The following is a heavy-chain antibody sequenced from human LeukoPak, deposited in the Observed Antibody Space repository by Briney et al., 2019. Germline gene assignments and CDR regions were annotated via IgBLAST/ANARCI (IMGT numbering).Heavy chain of an antibody. D-gene: IGHD3-3*01. CDR3: AGGQGFLIDY. V-gene: IGHV3-7*01. CDR1: EFTFSSYS. CDR2: IKQDGSAK. Sequence: GGSLRLSCAASEFTFSSYSMNWVRQAPGKGLEWVANIKQDGSAKYYVDSVKGRLTISRDNAKSLLYLQMNSLRAEDAAVYYCAGGQGFLIDYWGQGTLVTVSS. J-gene: IGHJ4*02.